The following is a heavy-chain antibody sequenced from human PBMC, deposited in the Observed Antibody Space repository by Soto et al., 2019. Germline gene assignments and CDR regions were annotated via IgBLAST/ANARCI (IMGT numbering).Heavy chain of an antibody. Sequence: QVQLVQSGAEVKKPGSSVKVSCKASGGTFSSYAISWVRQAPGQGLEWMGGIIPIIGTANYAQKFRGRVTITAAESTSTTYMELGSLRAEDTAVYSCARLGEGYGYVGGYWGQGTLVTVSS. D-gene: IGHD5-18*01. CDR2: IIPIIGTA. CDR1: GGTFSSYA. V-gene: IGHV1-69*12. CDR3: ARLGEGYGYVGGY. J-gene: IGHJ4*02.